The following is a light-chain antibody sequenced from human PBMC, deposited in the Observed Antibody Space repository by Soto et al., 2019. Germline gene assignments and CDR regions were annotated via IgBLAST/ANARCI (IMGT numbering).Light chain of an antibody. V-gene: IGKV2-28*01. Sequence: IVMTQSPLSLPVTPGEPASISCRSSQSLLHFNGYNYLDWYLQRPGQSPQLLIYLGSNRASGVPDRFSGSGSGTDFTLKISRVEAEDVGVYYCMQALQTSYTFGQGTKLEIK. CDR3: MQALQTSYT. CDR1: QSLLHFNGYNY. J-gene: IGKJ2*01. CDR2: LGS.